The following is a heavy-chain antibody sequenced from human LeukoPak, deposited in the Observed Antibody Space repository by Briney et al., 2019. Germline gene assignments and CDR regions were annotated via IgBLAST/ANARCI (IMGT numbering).Heavy chain of an antibody. CDR1: EFTFSDTW. J-gene: IGHJ4*02. CDR3: TTALRRVAYRWVDDY. Sequence: PGGSLRLSCAASEFTFSDTWMTWVRQAPGKGLEWVGRIKSKTDGGTRDYAAPVKGRFTISRDDSKNTLYLQMHSLKIEDTALYYCTTALRRVAYRWVDDYWGQGTLVTVSS. D-gene: IGHD2-15*01. V-gene: IGHV3-15*01. CDR2: IKSKTDGGTR.